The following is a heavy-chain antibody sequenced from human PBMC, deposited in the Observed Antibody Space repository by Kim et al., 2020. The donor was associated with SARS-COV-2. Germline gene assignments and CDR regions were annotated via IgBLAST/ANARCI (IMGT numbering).Heavy chain of an antibody. V-gene: IGHV3-30*01. J-gene: IGHJ6*02. CDR2: K. D-gene: IGHD3-10*01. Sequence: KYYGDSVRGRFTISRDNSKNTLNLQMNTLRAEDTALYYCATPLGEFFGMDIWGQGTTVTVSS. CDR3: ATPLGEFFGMDI.